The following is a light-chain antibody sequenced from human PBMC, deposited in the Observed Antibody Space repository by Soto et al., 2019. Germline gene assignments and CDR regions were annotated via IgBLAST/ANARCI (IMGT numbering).Light chain of an antibody. CDR3: QQFET. CDR1: QTVGSSF. Sequence: ENVLTQSPATLSLSPGERATLSCRASQTVGSSFLAWYQQKRGQAPRLLIYGASNRATGIPDRFSGSGSGADFTLTINRLESEDFAVYYCQQFETFGGGTKVDIK. J-gene: IGKJ4*01. CDR2: GAS. V-gene: IGKV3-20*01.